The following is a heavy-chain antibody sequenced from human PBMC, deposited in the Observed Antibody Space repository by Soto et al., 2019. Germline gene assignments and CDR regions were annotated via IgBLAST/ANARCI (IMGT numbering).Heavy chain of an antibody. CDR3: ARQTGGFGYYFDY. Sequence: PSETLSLTCTVSGGSISSSSYYLGWIRQPPGKELEWIGAIYHSGSTYYHPSLKSRVTISVDTSKNQFSLRLTSLTAADTAVYFCARQTGGFGYYFDYWGQGTLVTVSS. CDR1: GGSISSSSYY. CDR2: IYHSGST. V-gene: IGHV4-39*01. D-gene: IGHD3-16*01. J-gene: IGHJ4*02.